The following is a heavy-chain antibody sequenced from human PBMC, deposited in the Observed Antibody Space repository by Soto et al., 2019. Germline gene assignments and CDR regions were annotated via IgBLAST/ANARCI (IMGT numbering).Heavy chain of an antibody. J-gene: IGHJ3*02. CDR3: AKDWTSI. V-gene: IGHV3-23*01. CDR1: GFTFSSYS. D-gene: IGHD3-3*01. Sequence: PGGSLRLSCAASGFTFSSYSMNWVRQAPGKGLEWVSSISNSGGSTYYIDSVKGRFTISRDNSKNTLYLQMNSLRAEDTAVYYCAKDWTSIWGQGTMVTVSS. CDR2: ISNSGGST.